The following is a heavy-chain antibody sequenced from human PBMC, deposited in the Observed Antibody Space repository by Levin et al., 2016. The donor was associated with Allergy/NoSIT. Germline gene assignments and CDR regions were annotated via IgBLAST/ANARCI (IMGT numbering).Heavy chain of an antibody. D-gene: IGHD2/OR15-2a*01. CDR1: GFTFSNYG. J-gene: IGHJ5*01. CDR2: VSAYTGYT. Sequence: ASVKVSCKASGFTFSNYGFGWVRQAPGQGLQWMGWVSAYTGYTNYIETLQGRVTMTTDTSTGTVHLELRSLRPDDTAVYYCARRNTNWLDSWGQGALVTVSS. CDR3: ARRNTNWLDS. V-gene: IGHV1-18*01.